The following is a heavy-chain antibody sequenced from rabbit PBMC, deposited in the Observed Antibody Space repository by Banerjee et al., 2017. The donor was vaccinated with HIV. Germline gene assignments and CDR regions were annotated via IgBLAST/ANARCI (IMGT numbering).Heavy chain of an antibody. CDR2: IYAGKGNT. D-gene: IGHD4-1*01. J-gene: IGHJ3*01. V-gene: IGHV1S7*01. Sequence: QLVESRGGLVQPGGSLTLACKASGFTINNNYYMSWVRQAPGKGLEWIGIIYAGKGNTYYANWVNGRFTISNHNAQNTLYLQLNSLTAADTATYFCVRDSSGWGADLWGQGTLVTVS. CDR3: VRDSSGWGADL. CDR1: GFTINNNYY.